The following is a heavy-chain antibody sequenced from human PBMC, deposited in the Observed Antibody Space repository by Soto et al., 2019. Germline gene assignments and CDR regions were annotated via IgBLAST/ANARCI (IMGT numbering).Heavy chain of an antibody. Sequence: GASVKVSCKASGGTFSSYAISWVRQAPGQGLEWMGGIIPIFGTANYAQKFQGRVTITADKSTSTAYMELSSLRSEDTAVYYCASHGYSSSSRHYYYYGMDVWGQGTTVTVSS. D-gene: IGHD6-6*01. J-gene: IGHJ6*02. CDR1: GGTFSSYA. V-gene: IGHV1-69*06. CDR3: ASHGYSSSSRHYYYYGMDV. CDR2: IIPIFGTA.